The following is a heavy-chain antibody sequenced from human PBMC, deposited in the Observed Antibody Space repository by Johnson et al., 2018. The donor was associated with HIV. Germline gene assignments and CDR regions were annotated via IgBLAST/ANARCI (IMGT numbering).Heavy chain of an antibody. D-gene: IGHD6-13*01. CDR2: ISYDGSKK. CDR1: GFTFSNYG. CDR3: AKGGVLAAGTEGYAFDI. Sequence: QVQLVESGGGLVQPGGSLRLSCVASGFTFSNYGMHWVRQAPGKGLEWVAVISYDGSKKYYADSVKGRFTISRDNSKNPLYLQINSLRAEDTAVYYCAKGGVLAAGTEGYAFDIWGQGTMVTVSS. J-gene: IGHJ3*02. V-gene: IGHV3-30*18.